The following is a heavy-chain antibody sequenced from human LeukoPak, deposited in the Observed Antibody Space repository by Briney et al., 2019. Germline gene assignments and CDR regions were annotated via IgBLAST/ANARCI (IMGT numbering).Heavy chain of an antibody. CDR3: ARVDTMIVVVINNYYYGMDV. J-gene: IGHJ6*02. V-gene: IGHV1-8*01. Sequence: ASVKVYCKASGYTFTSYDINWVRQATGQGLEWMGWMNPNSGNTGYAQKFQGRGTMTRNTSIRTAYMELSSLRYEDTDVYYCARVDTMIVVVINNYYYGMDVWGQGTTVTVSS. D-gene: IGHD3-22*01. CDR2: MNPNSGNT. CDR1: GYTFTSYD.